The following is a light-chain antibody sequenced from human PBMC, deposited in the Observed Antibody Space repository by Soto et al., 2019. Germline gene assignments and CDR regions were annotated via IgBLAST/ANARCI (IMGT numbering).Light chain of an antibody. J-gene: IGLJ2*01. CDR1: SSNIGSNY. CDR2: RNN. CDR3: AAWDDSLSGFVV. V-gene: IGLV1-47*01. Sequence: QSVLTQPPSASGTPGQRVTISCSGSSSNIGSNYVYWYQQLPGTATKLLIYRNNQRPSGVPDRFSGSKSGTSASLAISGLRSEDEADYYCAAWDDSLSGFVVFGGGTKVTVL.